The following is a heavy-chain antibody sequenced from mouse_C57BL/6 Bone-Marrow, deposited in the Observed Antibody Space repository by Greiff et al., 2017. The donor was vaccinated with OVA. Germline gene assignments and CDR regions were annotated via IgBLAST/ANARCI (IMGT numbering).Heavy chain of an antibody. V-gene: IGHV5-17*01. CDR2: ISSGSSTI. CDR3: ARFGDY. Sequence: EVKLMESGGGLVKPGGSLKLSCAASGFTFSDYGMHWVRQAPEKGLGWVAYISSGSSTIYYADTVKGRFTISRDNAKNPLFLQMTSLRSEDTAMYYCARFGDYWGQGTTRTVSS. CDR1: GFTFSDYG. J-gene: IGHJ2*01.